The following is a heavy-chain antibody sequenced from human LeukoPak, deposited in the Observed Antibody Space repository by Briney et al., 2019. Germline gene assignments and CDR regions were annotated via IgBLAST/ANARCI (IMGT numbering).Heavy chain of an antibody. CDR1: GFTFSDYY. CDR3: ARDCRAPGSYDSSVYFDY. CDR2: ISSSGSTI. J-gene: IGHJ4*02. D-gene: IGHD3-22*01. V-gene: IGHV3-11*01. Sequence: GGSLRLSCAASGFTFSDYYMSWIRQAPGKGLEWVSYISSSGSTIYYADSVKGRFTISRDNAKNSLYLQMNSLRAEDTAVYYCARDCRAPGSYDSSVYFDYWGQGTLVTVSS.